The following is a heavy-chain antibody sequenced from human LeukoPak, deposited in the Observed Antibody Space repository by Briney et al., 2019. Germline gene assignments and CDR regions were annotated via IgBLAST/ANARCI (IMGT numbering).Heavy chain of an antibody. V-gene: IGHV3-7*04. D-gene: IGHD5-18*01. CDR3: ARYGYGYGTPFDY. CDR1: GFIFGDYW. J-gene: IGHJ4*02. Sequence: GGSLTLPCAASGFIFGDYWMTWLRQAPGKGLEWVANIHKDGSEKYYVDSVKGRFSITRDNAKNSLFLQMNSLRAEDSAVYYCARYGYGYGTPFDYWGQGTLVTVSS. CDR2: IHKDGSEK.